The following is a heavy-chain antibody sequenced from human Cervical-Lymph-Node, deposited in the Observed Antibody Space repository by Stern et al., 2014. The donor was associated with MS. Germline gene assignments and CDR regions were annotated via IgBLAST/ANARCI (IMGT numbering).Heavy chain of an antibody. Sequence: VQLVESGGGVVQPGRSLRLSCVASGFTFSNYAMHWVRQAPGKGLEWVAVTSDDGDKNYYADSVRGRFTVSRNNSKNTLYLQISSLRPDDTATYYCARSAHSDYWGQGSLVIVSS. D-gene: IGHD3-3*02. CDR3: ARSAHSDY. V-gene: IGHV3-30-3*01. CDR1: GFTFSNYA. CDR2: TSDDGDKN. J-gene: IGHJ4*02.